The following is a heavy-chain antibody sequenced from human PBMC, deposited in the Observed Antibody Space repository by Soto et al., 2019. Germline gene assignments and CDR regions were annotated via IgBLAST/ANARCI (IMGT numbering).Heavy chain of an antibody. Sequence: QVQLVESGGGVVQPGRSLRLSCAASGFTFSSYGMHWVRQAPGKGLEWVAVISYDGSNKYYADSVKGRFTISRDNSKNTLYLQMNSLRAEDTAVYYCAKDSRKRREGYYFDYWGQGTLVTVSS. CDR1: GFTFSSYG. CDR2: ISYDGSNK. D-gene: IGHD1-26*01. J-gene: IGHJ4*02. V-gene: IGHV3-30*18. CDR3: AKDSRKRREGYYFDY.